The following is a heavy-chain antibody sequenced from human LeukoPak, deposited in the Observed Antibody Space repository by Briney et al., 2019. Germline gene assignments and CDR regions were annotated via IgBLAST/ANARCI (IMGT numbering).Heavy chain of an antibody. CDR2: IYPGDSDT. V-gene: IGHV5-51*01. J-gene: IGHJ6*03. Sequence: ESLKISCKGSGYSFTSYWFGWERQMPGKGLEWMGIIYPGDSDTRYSPSFQGQVTISADKSISTAYLQWSSLKASDTAMYYCARHQGDYAYYYYYMDVWGKGTTVTVSS. CDR3: ARHQGDYAYYYYYMDV. CDR1: GYSFTSYW. D-gene: IGHD4-17*01.